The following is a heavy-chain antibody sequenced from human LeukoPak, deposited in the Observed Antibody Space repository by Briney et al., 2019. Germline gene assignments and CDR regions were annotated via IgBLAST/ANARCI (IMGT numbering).Heavy chain of an antibody. CDR1: GGSISSGSYY. J-gene: IGHJ4*02. D-gene: IGHD2-8*02. V-gene: IGHV4-61*02. CDR3: ARALLVTSFDY. CDR2: IYTSGCT. Sequence: SETLSLTCTVSGGSISSGSYYWSWIRQPAGKGLEWIGRIYTSGCTNYNPSLKSRVTISVDTSKNHFSLKLSSVTAADTAVYYCARALLVTSFDYWGQGTLVTVS.